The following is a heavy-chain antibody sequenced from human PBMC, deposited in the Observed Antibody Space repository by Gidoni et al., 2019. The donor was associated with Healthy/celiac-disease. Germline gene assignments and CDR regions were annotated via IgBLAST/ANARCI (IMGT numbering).Heavy chain of an antibody. Sequence: QVQLQQWGAGLLKPSETLSITCAVYGGSFSGYYWSWIRQPPGKGLEWIEEINHSGSTNYTPSLKSRVTISVDTSKNQFSLKLSSVTAADTAVYYCARGGLRSWIQLWFLDYWGQGTLVTVSS. V-gene: IGHV4-34*01. J-gene: IGHJ4*02. CDR1: GGSFSGYY. CDR3: ARGGLRSWIQLWFLDY. D-gene: IGHD5-18*01. CDR2: INHSGST.